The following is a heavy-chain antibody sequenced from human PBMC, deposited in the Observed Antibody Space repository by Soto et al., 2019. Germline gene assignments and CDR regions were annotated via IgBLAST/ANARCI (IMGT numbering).Heavy chain of an antibody. J-gene: IGHJ6*02. CDR1: GGSISSSNC. CDR2: IYHSGST. CDR3: ARVSGSYYYGMDV. Sequence: SETLSLTCAVSGGSISSSNCWSWVRQPPGKGLEWIGEIYHSGSTNFNPSLKSRVTISVDKSKNQFSLKLNSVTAADTAVYYCARVSGSYYYGMDVWGQGTTVNVSS. V-gene: IGHV4-4*02.